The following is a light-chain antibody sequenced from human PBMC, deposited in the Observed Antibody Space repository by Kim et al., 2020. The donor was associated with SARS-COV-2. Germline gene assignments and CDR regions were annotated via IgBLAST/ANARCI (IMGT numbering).Light chain of an antibody. J-gene: IGLJ2*01. V-gene: IGLV2-14*03. CDR1: SSDVGTYNY. Sequence: SITISGTGTSSDVGTYNYVAWYQQHPGKAPKLMIYGVSNRPAGVSNRFSGSKSGNTASLTISGLQAEDEADYYCVSYTSRSTLDFGGGTQLTVL. CDR3: VSYTSRSTLD. CDR2: GVS.